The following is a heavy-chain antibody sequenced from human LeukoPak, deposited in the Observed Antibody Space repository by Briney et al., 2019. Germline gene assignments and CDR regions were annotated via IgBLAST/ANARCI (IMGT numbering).Heavy chain of an antibody. CDR3: ARDSRITGTFLFDY. Sequence: ASVKVSCKASGGTFSSYAISWVRLAPGQGLEWMGRIIPILGIANYAQKFQGRVTITADESTSTAYMELSSLRSEDTAVYYCARDSRITGTFLFDYWGQGTLVTVSS. D-gene: IGHD1-7*01. V-gene: IGHV1-69*04. CDR2: IIPILGIA. J-gene: IGHJ4*02. CDR1: GGTFSSYA.